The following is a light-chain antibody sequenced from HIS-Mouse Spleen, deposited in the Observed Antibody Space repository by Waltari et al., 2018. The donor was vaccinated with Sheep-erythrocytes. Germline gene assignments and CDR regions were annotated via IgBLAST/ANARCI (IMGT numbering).Light chain of an antibody. CDR1: QSVLYSSNNKNY. V-gene: IGKV4-1*01. Sequence: DIVMTQSPDSLAVSLGDRATINCKSSQSVLYSSNNKNYLAWYQQKPGQPPKLLMYWASTRESGVPDRFSGSGSGTDFTLTISSLQAEDVAVYYCQQYYSTPLTFGGGTKVEIK. CDR2: WAS. J-gene: IGKJ4*01. CDR3: QQYYSTPLT.